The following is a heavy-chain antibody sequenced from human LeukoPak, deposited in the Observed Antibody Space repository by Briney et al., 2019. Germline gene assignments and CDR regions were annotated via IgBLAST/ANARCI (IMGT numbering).Heavy chain of an antibody. CDR3: ARSPFAAAGIGDN. CDR1: GYSFTSYW. D-gene: IGHD6-13*01. J-gene: IGHJ4*02. CDR2: IYPSDSDT. V-gene: IGHV5-51*01. Sequence: KISCKGSGYSFTSYWIGWVRQMPGKGLEWMGIIYPSDSDTRYSPSFQGQVTISADKSISTAYLQWSSLKASDTAIYYCARSPFAAAGIGDNWGQGTLVTVSS.